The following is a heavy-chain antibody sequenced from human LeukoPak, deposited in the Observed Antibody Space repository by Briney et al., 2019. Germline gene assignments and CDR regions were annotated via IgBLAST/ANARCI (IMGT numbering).Heavy chain of an antibody. CDR2: YYSGSP. J-gene: IGHJ5*02. CDR3: ARDLDCSGGSCYGWFDP. D-gene: IGHD2-15*01. Sequence: YYSGSPTYNPSLKSRVTISVDKSKNQFSLKLSSLTAADTAVYYCARDLDCSGGSCYGWFDPWGQGTLVTVSS. V-gene: IGHV4-59*01.